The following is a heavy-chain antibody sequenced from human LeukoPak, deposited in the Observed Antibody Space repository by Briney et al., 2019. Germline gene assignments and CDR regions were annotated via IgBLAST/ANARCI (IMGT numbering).Heavy chain of an antibody. Sequence: PSETLSLNCAVYGGSFSGYYWRWIRQPPGKGLEWIGDINHSGSTNYNPSLKSRVTISVDTSKNQFSLKLSSVTAADTAVYYCARGLKGYDFWSGYYHNWFDPWGQGTLVTVSS. J-gene: IGHJ5*02. D-gene: IGHD3-3*01. CDR2: INHSGST. CDR3: ARGLKGYDFWSGYYHNWFDP. CDR1: GGSFSGYY. V-gene: IGHV4-34*01.